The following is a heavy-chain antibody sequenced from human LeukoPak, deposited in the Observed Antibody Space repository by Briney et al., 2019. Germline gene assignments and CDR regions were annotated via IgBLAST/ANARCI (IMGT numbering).Heavy chain of an antibody. CDR3: ARAVTVRGVIRTSVQIDY. Sequence: PSETLSFTCAVYGGSFSGYYWSWIRQPPGKGLEWIGEINHSGSTNYNPSLKSRVTISVDTSKNQFSLKLSSVAAADTAVYYCARAVTVRGVIRTSVQIDYWGQGTLVTVSS. CDR2: INHSGST. CDR1: GGSFSGYY. V-gene: IGHV4-34*01. D-gene: IGHD3-10*01. J-gene: IGHJ4*02.